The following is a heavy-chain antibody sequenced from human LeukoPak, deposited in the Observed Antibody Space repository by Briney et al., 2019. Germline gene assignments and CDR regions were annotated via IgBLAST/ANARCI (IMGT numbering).Heavy chain of an antibody. J-gene: IGHJ4*02. Sequence: SETLSLTCTVSGGSISSSSYYWGWIRQPPGKGLEWVVSIYYGGTTYYNPSLKSRVTISVDTSKNQFSLKLSSVTAADTAVYYCARADYDILTGYYYFDYWGQGTLVTVSS. CDR1: GGSISSSSYY. CDR2: IYYGGTT. V-gene: IGHV4-39*07. D-gene: IGHD3-9*01. CDR3: ARADYDILTGYYYFDY.